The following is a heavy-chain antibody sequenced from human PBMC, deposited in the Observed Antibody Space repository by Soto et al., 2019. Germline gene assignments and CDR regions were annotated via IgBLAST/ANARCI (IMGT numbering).Heavy chain of an antibody. V-gene: IGHV4-39*01. CDR2: IYYSGIT. D-gene: IGHD3-10*01. CDR1: GGSISSSSYY. J-gene: IGHJ4*02. Sequence: PSETLSLTCTVSGGSISSSSYYWGWIRQPPGKGLEWIGSIYYSGITYYNPSLKSRVTISVDTSKNQFPLKLSSVTAADTAVYYCARPRLSGSYYNMETYYFDYWGQGTLVTVSS. CDR3: ARPRLSGSYYNMETYYFDY.